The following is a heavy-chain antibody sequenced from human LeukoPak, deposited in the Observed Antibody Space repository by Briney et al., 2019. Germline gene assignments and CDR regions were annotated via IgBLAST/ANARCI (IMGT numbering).Heavy chain of an antibody. CDR1: GSSISSGFS. J-gene: IGHJ5*02. Sequence: SETLSLTCTVSGSSISSGFSWGWIRQPPGMGLEWIATMHHGGNTYYNPSLKGRVTISADTSRNHFSLRLSSVTAADTAVYYCAREKRGPWGQGTLVTVSS. V-gene: IGHV4-38-2*02. CDR3: AREKRGP. CDR2: MHHGGNT.